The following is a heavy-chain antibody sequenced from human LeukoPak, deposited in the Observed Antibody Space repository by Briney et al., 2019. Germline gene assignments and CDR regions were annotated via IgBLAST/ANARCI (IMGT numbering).Heavy chain of an antibody. Sequence: ASVKVSCKASGYTFTSYDINWVRQATGQGLEWMGWMNPNSGNTGYAQKFQGRVTMTRNTSISPAHLELSSLRSEDTALDYCSRGLWRDAFDIWGQGTMVTVSA. CDR2: MNPNSGNT. CDR3: SRGLWRDAFDI. D-gene: IGHD3-10*01. CDR1: GYTFTSYD. V-gene: IGHV1-8*01. J-gene: IGHJ3*02.